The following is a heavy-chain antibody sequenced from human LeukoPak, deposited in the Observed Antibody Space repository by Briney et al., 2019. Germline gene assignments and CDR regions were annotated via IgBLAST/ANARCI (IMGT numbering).Heavy chain of an antibody. V-gene: IGHV1-69*05. Sequence: ASVKVSCKASGGTFSSYAISWVRQAPGQELEWMGGIIPIFGTANYAQKFQGRVTITTDESTSTAYMELSSLRSEDTAVYYCARARVERYFDWLFDYWGQEPWSPSPQ. CDR2: IIPIFGTA. D-gene: IGHD3-9*01. CDR1: GGTFSSYA. J-gene: IGHJ4*01. CDR3: ARARVERYFDWLFDY.